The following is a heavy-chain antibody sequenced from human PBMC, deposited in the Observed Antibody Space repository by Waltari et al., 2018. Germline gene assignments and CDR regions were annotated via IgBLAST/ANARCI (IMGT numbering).Heavy chain of an antibody. V-gene: IGHV3-30*18. CDR1: GFTFSSYG. CDR3: AKGSTTYSGYPDY. J-gene: IGHJ4*02. Sequence: QVQLVESGGGVVQPGRSLRLSCAASGFTFSSYGMHWVRQAPGKGLEGVAVIWYDGSNKYYADSVKGRFTISRDNSKNTLYLQMNSLRAEDTAMYYCAKGSTTYSGYPDYWGQGTLVTVSS. CDR2: IWYDGSNK. D-gene: IGHD5-12*01.